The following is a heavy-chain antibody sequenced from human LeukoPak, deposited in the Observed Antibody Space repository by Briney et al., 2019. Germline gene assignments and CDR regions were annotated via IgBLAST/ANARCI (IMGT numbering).Heavy chain of an antibody. D-gene: IGHD3-22*01. CDR1: GGSISSYY. CDR3: AREYGVNYYDSSGYLDY. J-gene: IGHJ4*02. V-gene: IGHV4-59*12. CDR2: IYYSGST. Sequence: PSETLSLTCTVSGGSISSYYWSWIRQPPGKGLEWIGYIYYSGSTYYNPSLKSRVTISVDTSKNQFSLKLSSVTAADTAVYYCAREYGVNYYDSSGYLDYWGQGTLVTVSS.